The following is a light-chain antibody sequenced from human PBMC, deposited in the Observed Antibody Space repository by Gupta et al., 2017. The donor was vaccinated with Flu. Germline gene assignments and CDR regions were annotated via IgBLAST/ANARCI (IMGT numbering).Light chain of an antibody. Sequence: RVNISCSGSSSNVGSNTVNWYQQLPGSAPNLLMYNNNQRPSGVPARFSGSKSGTSASLAISGLQAEDEADYYCAAGDDSMNGYVFGTGTKVTVL. J-gene: IGLJ1*01. CDR3: AAGDDSMNGYV. CDR1: SSNVGSNT. CDR2: NNN. V-gene: IGLV1-44*01.